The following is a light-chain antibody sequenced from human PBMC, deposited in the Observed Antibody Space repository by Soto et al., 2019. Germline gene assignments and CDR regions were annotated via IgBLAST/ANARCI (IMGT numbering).Light chain of an antibody. CDR1: QSVSSSY. CDR3: QHYGSSPFT. Sequence: EIVLTQSPCTLSLSPGERATLSCRASQSVSSSYLAWYQQKPGQAPRLLIYGASSRATGIPDRFSGSGSGTDFTLTISRLEPEDFAVYYCQHYGSSPFTFGPGTKVDIK. J-gene: IGKJ3*01. V-gene: IGKV3-20*01. CDR2: GAS.